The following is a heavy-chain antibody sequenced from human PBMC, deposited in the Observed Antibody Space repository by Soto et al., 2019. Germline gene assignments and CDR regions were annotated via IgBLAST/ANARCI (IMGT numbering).Heavy chain of an antibody. CDR2: LNTYNGNT. Sequence: QVQLVQSGAEMRKPGASVKVACKASGFTFTNYGISWVRQAPGQGLEWMGWLNTYNGNTNYAQMLQGRVTMTTDTSTSTAYMELRSLISDDRAVYFCARGMSQDYSDSWGQGTLVIVSS. CDR1: GFTFTNYG. J-gene: IGHJ4*02. CDR3: ARGMSQDYSDS. V-gene: IGHV1-18*04.